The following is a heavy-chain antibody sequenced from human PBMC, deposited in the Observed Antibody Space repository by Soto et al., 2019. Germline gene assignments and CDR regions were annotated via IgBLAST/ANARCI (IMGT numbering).Heavy chain of an antibody. CDR1: GYYFPSYW. J-gene: IGHJ4*02. D-gene: IGHD4-17*01. V-gene: IGHV5-51*01. Sequence: GESLKISCPGSGYYFPSYWIGWVRQMPGKGLEWMGIFYPGDSDTRYSPSFQGQVTISADRSISTACLQWSSLKPSDTAMYYCARQGNGAAGFDSWGQGTLVTVS. CDR3: ARQGNGAAGFDS. CDR2: FYPGDSDT.